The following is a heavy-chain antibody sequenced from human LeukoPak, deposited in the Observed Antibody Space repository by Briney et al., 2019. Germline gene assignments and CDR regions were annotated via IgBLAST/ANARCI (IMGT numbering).Heavy chain of an antibody. Sequence: GGSLRLSCAASGFTFSSYAMSWVRQAPGKGLEWVSAISGSGGSTYYADSVKGRFTISRDNSKNSLYLQMNSLRAEDTAVYYCARDCSSTSGGSFDPWGQGTLVTVSS. CDR2: ISGSGGST. D-gene: IGHD2-2*01. CDR3: ARDCSSTSGGSFDP. V-gene: IGHV3-23*01. J-gene: IGHJ5*02. CDR1: GFTFSSYA.